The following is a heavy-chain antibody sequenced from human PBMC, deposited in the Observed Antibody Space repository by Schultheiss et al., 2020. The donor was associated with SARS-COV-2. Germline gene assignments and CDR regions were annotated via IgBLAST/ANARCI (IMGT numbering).Heavy chain of an antibody. Sequence: SQTLSLTCAISGDSVSTNSAAWNWIRQSPSRGLEWLGRTYYRSKWYNDYAVSVKSRITINPDTFKNQFSLHLDSVTPEDTAVYYCARDWSDFWSGYQAGMDVWGQGTTVTVSS. CDR2: TYYRSKWYN. J-gene: IGHJ6*02. D-gene: IGHD3-3*01. V-gene: IGHV6-1*01. CDR1: GDSVSTNSAA. CDR3: ARDWSDFWSGYQAGMDV.